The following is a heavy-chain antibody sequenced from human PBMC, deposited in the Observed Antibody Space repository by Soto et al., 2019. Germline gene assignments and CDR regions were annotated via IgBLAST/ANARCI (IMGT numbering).Heavy chain of an antibody. Sequence: GGSLRLSCAASGFTFSSYAMSWVRQAPGKGLEWVSAISGSGGSTYYADSVKGRFTISRDNSKNTLYLQMNSLRAEDTAVYYCASSDLNTYYFDYWGQGTLVTVSS. CDR3: ASSDLNTYYFDY. V-gene: IGHV3-23*01. J-gene: IGHJ4*02. CDR2: ISGSGGST. CDR1: GFTFSSYA. D-gene: IGHD3-16*01.